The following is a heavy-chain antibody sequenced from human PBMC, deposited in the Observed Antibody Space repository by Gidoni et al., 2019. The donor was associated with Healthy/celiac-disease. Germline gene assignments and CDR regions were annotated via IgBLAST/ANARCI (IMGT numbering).Heavy chain of an antibody. CDR2: ISWNSGSI. CDR1: GFTFDDYA. D-gene: IGHD6-19*01. J-gene: IGHJ4*02. V-gene: IGHV3-9*01. CDR3: AKEWLVGGHFDY. Sequence: EVQLVESGGGLVQPGRSLRLSCAASGFTFDDYAMHWVRQAPGKGLEWVSGISWNSGSIGYADSVKGRFTISRDNAKNSLYLQMNSLRAEDTALYYCAKEWLVGGHFDYWGQGTLVTVSS.